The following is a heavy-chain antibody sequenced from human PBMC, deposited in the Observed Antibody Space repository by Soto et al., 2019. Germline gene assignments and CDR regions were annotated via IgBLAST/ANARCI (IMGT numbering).Heavy chain of an antibody. CDR3: ARLTSTWDRDY. CDR2: IHYSGIT. J-gene: IGHJ4*02. D-gene: IGHD6-13*01. V-gene: IGHV4-39*01. CDR1: GASISSSSYY. Sequence: QLQLQESGPGLVKPSETLSLTCTVSGASISSSSYYWGWIRQPPGKGLEWIGSIHYSGITYYNPSRKGRVTISVDTSERQFSLKLTSVTAADTAVYSCARLTSTWDRDYWGQGTLVTVSS.